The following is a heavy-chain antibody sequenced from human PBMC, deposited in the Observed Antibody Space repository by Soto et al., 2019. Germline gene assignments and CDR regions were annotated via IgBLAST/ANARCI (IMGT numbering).Heavy chain of an antibody. Sequence: SETLSLTCAVYGGSFSGYYWSWIRQPPGKGLEWIGEINHSGSTNYNPSLKSRVTISVDTSKNQFSLKLSSVTAADTAVYYCARVPYGDYYFDYWGQGTLVTVSS. CDR1: GGSFSGYY. CDR2: INHSGST. D-gene: IGHD4-17*01. CDR3: ARVPYGDYYFDY. J-gene: IGHJ4*02. V-gene: IGHV4-34*01.